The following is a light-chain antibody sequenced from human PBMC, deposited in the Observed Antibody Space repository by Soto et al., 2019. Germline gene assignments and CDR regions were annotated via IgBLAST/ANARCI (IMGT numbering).Light chain of an antibody. J-gene: IGKJ1*01. CDR3: QQYGRSPPGT. V-gene: IGKV3-20*01. CDR1: QSVSSSY. Sequence: EIVLTQSPGTLYLSPGESAALSCRASQSVSSSYLGWYQRKPGQAPRLLIYGASSRATGIPDRFSGSGSGTDFTLTISRLEPEDFAVYFCQQYGRSPPGTFGQGTKVDIK. CDR2: GAS.